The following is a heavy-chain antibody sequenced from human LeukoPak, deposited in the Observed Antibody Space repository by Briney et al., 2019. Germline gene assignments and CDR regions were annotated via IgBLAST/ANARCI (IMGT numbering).Heavy chain of an antibody. V-gene: IGHV1-69*04. Sequence: SVKLSCKASGGTFSSYSISWVRQAPGQGLEWIGSIIPILGIANYAQKIQGRVTITACKTASTASMEMSSLRSEDTGVYYCARDELYCSSTSCYYYYGMDVWGQGTTVTVSS. CDR3: ARDELYCSSTSCYYYYGMDV. J-gene: IGHJ6*02. D-gene: IGHD2-2*01. CDR1: GGTFSSYS. CDR2: IIPILGIA.